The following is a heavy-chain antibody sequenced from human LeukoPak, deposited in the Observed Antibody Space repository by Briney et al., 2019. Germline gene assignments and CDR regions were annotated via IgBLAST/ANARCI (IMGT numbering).Heavy chain of an antibody. CDR1: RRTFDGYG. Sequence: GGSLRLVCVASRRTFDGYGIHWGRHAPGKGLEWVSLISGDGGSTYYADSVKGRFTISRDNSKNSLYLQMNSLRTEDTALYYCAKDRLKGITRGFGPWGQGTLVTVSA. D-gene: IGHD1-14*01. J-gene: IGHJ5*02. CDR3: AKDRLKGITRGFGP. CDR2: ISGDGGST. V-gene: IGHV3-43*02.